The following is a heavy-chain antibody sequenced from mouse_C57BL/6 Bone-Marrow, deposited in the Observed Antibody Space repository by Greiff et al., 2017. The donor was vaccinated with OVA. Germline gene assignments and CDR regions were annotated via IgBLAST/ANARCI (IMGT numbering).Heavy chain of an antibody. V-gene: IGHV1-53*01. CDR1: GYTFTSYW. CDR2: INPSNGGT. J-gene: IGHJ4*01. D-gene: IGHD1-1*01. Sequence: QVQLQQPGTELVKPGASVKLSCKASGYTFTSYWMHWVKQRPGQGLEWIGNINPSNGGTNYNEKFKSKATLTVDKSSSTAYMQLSSLTSEDSAVYDCAGELYYGSSYHYYAMDYWGQGTSVTVSS. CDR3: AGELYYGSSYHYYAMDY.